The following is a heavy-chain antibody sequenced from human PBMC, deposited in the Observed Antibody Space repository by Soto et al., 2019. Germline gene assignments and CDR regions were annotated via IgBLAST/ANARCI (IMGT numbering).Heavy chain of an antibody. V-gene: IGHV3-30*04. D-gene: IGHD6-19*01. CDR3: GRDVNEGSGWPLNFDH. CDR1: GFPFSSYA. CDR2: ISFDGRNK. Sequence: PGGSLRLSCAASGFPFSSYAVHWVRLAPGKGLEWVAVISFDGRNKYYGDSVKGRFTISRDNSKNTLYLQMNSLRVEYTAVYYRGRDVNEGSGWPLNFDHWGKGTPVTVSS. J-gene: IGHJ4*02.